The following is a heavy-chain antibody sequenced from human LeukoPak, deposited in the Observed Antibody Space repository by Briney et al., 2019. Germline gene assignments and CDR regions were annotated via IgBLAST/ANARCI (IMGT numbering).Heavy chain of an antibody. CDR2: IYYSGST. D-gene: IGHD6-19*01. J-gene: IGHJ6*04. CDR1: GGSVSSGSYY. V-gene: IGHV4-61*01. Sequence: SETLSLTCTVSGGSVSSGSYYWSWIRQPPGKGLEWIGYIYYSGSTNYNPSLKSRVTISVDTSKNQFSLKLSSVTAADTAVYYCARDRRIAVAGQLYYYGMDVWGKGTTVTVSS. CDR3: ARDRRIAVAGQLYYYGMDV.